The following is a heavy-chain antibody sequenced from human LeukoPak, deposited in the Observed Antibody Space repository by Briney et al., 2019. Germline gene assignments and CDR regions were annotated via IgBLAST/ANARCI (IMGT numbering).Heavy chain of an antibody. CDR1: GGSISSSSYY. CDR3: ARQGYDSGGPDAFDI. V-gene: IGHV4-61*05. D-gene: IGHD3-22*01. Sequence: PSETLSLTCTVSGGSISSSSYYWGWIRQPPGKGLEWIGYIYYSGSTNYNPSLKSRVTISVDTSKNQFSLKLSSVTAADTAVYYCARQGYDSGGPDAFDIWGQGTMVAVSS. J-gene: IGHJ3*02. CDR2: IYYSGST.